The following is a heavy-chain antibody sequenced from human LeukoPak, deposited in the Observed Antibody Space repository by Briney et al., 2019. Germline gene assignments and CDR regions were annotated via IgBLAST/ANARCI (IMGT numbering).Heavy chain of an antibody. CDR3: ARVYSYYDFWSAAYYYYYMDV. J-gene: IGHJ6*03. CDR1: GFTFSSYS. V-gene: IGHV3-21*01. CDR2: ISSSSSYI. Sequence: GGSLRLSCAASGFTFSSYSMNWVRQAPGKGLEWVSSISSSSSYIYYADSVKGRFTISRDNAKNSLYLQMNSLRAEDTAVYYCARVYSYYDFWSAAYYYYYMDVWGKGTTVTVSS. D-gene: IGHD3-3*01.